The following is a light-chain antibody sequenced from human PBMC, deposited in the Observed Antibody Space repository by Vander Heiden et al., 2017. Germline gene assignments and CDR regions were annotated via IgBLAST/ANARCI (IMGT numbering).Light chain of an antibody. CDR2: DAS. CDR1: QDISNY. V-gene: IGKV1-33*01. Sequence: DIKMTQSPSSLSASVGDRVTTGQESQDISNYLNWYQQKQGKAPKLLIYDASNLETGVPSRFSGSGCGTYFTFTIRILPLEDTAPYYSQRDDKPPLFTFGQRTKVEIK. CDR3: QRDDKPPLFT. J-gene: IGKJ2*01.